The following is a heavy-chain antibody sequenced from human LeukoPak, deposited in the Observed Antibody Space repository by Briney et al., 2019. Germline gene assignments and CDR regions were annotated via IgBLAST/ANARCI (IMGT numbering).Heavy chain of an antibody. CDR3: ARGVDYYDTEDAFDI. CDR2: ISSSSSYI. D-gene: IGHD3-22*01. V-gene: IGHV3-21*04. CDR1: GFTFSSYS. J-gene: IGHJ3*02. Sequence: GGSLRLSCAASGFTFSSYSMNWVRQAPGKGLEWVSSISSSSSYIYYADSVKGRFTISRDNAKNSLYLQMNSLRAEDTAVYYCARGVDYYDTEDAFDIWGQGTMVAVSS.